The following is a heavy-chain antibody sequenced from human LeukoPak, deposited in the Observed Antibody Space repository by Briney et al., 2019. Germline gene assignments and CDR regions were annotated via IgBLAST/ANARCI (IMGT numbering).Heavy chain of an antibody. J-gene: IGHJ3*01. V-gene: IGHV3-66*02. CDR2: IYSGAST. CDR3: ESHKAYRAFDV. D-gene: IGHD3-16*01. CDR1: DFTVSSNY. Sequence: GGSLRLSCAASDFTVSSNYMSWVRQAPGKGLEWVSTIYSGASTYYADSVKGRFTISRDNSKNTLYLQIHSLRAGDTAVYYCESHKAYRAFDVWGQGTMVIVSS.